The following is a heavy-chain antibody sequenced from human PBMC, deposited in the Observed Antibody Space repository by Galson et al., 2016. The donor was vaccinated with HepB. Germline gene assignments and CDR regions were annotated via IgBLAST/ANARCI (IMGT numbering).Heavy chain of an antibody. D-gene: IGHD4-17*01. Sequence: SLRLSCAASGFMFRSYSMNWVRQAPGKGLEWVSSISSSSSFIYYADSVKGRFTISRDNAKNSLYLQMNSLRAEDTAVYYCARASVTTTGDYFDYWGQGTLVTVSS. V-gene: IGHV3-21*01. J-gene: IGHJ4*02. CDR2: ISSSSSFI. CDR3: ARASVTTTGDYFDY. CDR1: GFMFRSYS.